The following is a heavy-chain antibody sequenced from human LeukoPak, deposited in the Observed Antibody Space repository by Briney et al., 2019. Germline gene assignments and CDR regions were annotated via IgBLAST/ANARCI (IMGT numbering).Heavy chain of an antibody. CDR1: DGSITNYD. V-gene: IGHV4-59*01. CDR2: VHYSGTA. D-gene: IGHD4-17*01. CDR3: ARGYGDFRVEGRYFHS. Sequence: SETLSLTCTVSDGSITNYDWSWVRQPPGKGLEFIGHVHYSGTANYNPSLRSRVTISIDTSKNHFFLKLKSVTAADTAVYYCARGYGDFRVEGRYFHSWGQGTLVTVSS. J-gene: IGHJ4*02.